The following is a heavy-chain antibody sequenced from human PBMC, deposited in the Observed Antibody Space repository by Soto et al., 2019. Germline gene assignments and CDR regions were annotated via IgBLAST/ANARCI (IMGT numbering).Heavy chain of an antibody. V-gene: IGHV4-59*08. CDR3: ARLYCSGGSCYSLRYYYYMDV. J-gene: IGHJ6*03. CDR1: GGSISSYY. CDR2: IYYSGST. D-gene: IGHD2-15*01. Sequence: PSETLSLTCSVSGGSISSYYWSWIRQPPGKGLEWIGYIYYSGSTNYNPSLKSRVTISVDTSKNQFSLKLSSVTAADTAVYYCARLYCSGGSCYSLRYYYYMDVWGKGTTVTVSS.